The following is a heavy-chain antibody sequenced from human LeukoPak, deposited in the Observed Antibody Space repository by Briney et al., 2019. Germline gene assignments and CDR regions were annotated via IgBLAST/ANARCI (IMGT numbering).Heavy chain of an antibody. Sequence: GGSLRLSCAASGFTVSSNYMSWVRQAPGKGLGWVSVIYSGGSTYYADSVKGRFTISRDNSKNTLYLQMNSLRAEDTAVYYCARETRYSSSQKLDYWGQGTLVTVSS. CDR1: GFTVSSNY. CDR3: ARETRYSSSQKLDY. J-gene: IGHJ4*02. CDR2: IYSGGST. V-gene: IGHV3-66*01. D-gene: IGHD6-13*01.